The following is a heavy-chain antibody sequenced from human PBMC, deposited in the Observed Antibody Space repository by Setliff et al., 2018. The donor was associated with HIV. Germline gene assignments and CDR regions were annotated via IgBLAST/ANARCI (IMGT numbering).Heavy chain of an antibody. Sequence: VSCKASGGTFNTYTISWVRQAPGQGLEWMGGIIPLFPTSTYAQKFQGRVTMTADESTSTTYMDLNNLRSEDTAVYYCARGPPYFGSGSRPVAFDIWGQGTMVTVSS. D-gene: IGHD3-10*01. CDR3: ARGPPYFGSGSRPVAFDI. J-gene: IGHJ3*02. CDR1: GGTFNTYT. V-gene: IGHV1-69*01. CDR2: IIPLFPTS.